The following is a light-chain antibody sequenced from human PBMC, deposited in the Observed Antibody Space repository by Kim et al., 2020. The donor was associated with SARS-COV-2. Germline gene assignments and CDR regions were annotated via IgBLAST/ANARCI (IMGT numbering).Light chain of an antibody. CDR2: GAS. Sequence: EIVMTQSPATLSMSPGERATLSCRASQSVSSNLAWYQQKPGQPPRLLIYGASTTATGIPARFSGSGSGTEFTLTISSLQSEDFAVYYGQQYNNWPLYTFGQGTKLEI. V-gene: IGKV3-15*01. J-gene: IGKJ2*01. CDR1: QSVSSN. CDR3: QQYNNWPLYT.